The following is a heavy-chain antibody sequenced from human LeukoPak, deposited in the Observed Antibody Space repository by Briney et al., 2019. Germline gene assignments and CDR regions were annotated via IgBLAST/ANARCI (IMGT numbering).Heavy chain of an antibody. CDR3: ARTARWFGETD. D-gene: IGHD3-10*01. CDR1: GGSISRGGYY. V-gene: IGHV4-31*03. Sequence: SQTLSLTCTVSGGSISRGGYYWSWIRQHPGKGLEWIGYIYYSGSTYYNPSLKSRVTISVDTSKNQFSLKLSSVTAADTAVYYCARTARWFGETDWGQGTLVTVSS. J-gene: IGHJ4*02. CDR2: IYYSGST.